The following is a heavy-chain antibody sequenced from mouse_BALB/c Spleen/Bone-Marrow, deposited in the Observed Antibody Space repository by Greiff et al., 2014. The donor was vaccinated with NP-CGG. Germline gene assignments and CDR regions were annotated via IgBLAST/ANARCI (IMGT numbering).Heavy chain of an antibody. V-gene: IGHV2-6-5*01. CDR2: IWGGGST. CDR3: AKRGGLGPYWYFDV. D-gene: IGHD4-1*01. CDR1: GFSLTDYG. Sequence: VKLQESGPGLVAPSQSLSITCTVSGFSLTDYGVSWIRQPPGKGLEWLGVIWGGGSTYYNSALKSRLSISKDNSKSQVFLKMKSLQTDDTAMYYCAKRGGLGPYWYFDVWGAGTTVTVSS. J-gene: IGHJ1*01.